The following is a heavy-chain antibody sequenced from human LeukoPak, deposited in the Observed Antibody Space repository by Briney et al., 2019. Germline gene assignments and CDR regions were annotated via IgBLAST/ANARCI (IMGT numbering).Heavy chain of an antibody. J-gene: IGHJ4*02. CDR3: ASIAAAGTWKTRNFDFDY. Sequence: PSETLSLTCAVYGGSFSGYYWSWIRQPPRKGLEWSGEINHSGSTNYNPSLKSRVTISVDTSKNQFSLKLSSVTAADTAVYYCASIAAAGTWKTRNFDFDYWGQGTLVTVSS. D-gene: IGHD6-13*01. CDR2: INHSGST. V-gene: IGHV4-34*01. CDR1: GGSFSGYY.